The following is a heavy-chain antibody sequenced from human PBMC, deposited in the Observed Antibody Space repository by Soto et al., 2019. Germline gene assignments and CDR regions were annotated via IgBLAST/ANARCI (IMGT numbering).Heavy chain of an antibody. Sequence: SETLSLTSGGSGGTVASSPWWSWVRQSPGRGLEWIGNAYHTGDTNFNPSLQSRVTFSVDKSNNQFSLRLTSVTAADTAVYCCAREIVTAGGNNYFDPWGPGTLVTVS. CDR2: AYHTGDT. V-gene: IGHV4-4*01. CDR3: AREIVTAGGNNYFDP. D-gene: IGHD2-21*02. CDR1: GGTVASSPW. J-gene: IGHJ5*02.